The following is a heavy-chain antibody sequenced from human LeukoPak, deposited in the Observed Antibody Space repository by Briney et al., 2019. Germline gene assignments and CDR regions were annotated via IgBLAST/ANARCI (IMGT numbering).Heavy chain of an antibody. J-gene: IGHJ4*02. CDR1: GFIFSNYN. Sequence: GGSLGLSCAASGFIFSNYNMNWVRQAPGKGLEWVSSISSSSSYIYYADSVKGRFTISRDNAKNSPYLQMNSLRAEDTAVYYCAREVGATDDYWGQGTLVTVSS. D-gene: IGHD1-26*01. V-gene: IGHV3-21*01. CDR3: AREVGATDDY. CDR2: ISSSSSYI.